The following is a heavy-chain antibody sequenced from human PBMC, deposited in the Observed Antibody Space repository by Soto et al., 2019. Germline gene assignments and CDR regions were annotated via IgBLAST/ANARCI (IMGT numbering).Heavy chain of an antibody. CDR1: GYTFTSYG. J-gene: IGHJ6*02. V-gene: IGHV1-18*01. CDR3: ARDAGYWESYYHYYGMDV. Sequence: GASVKVSCKASGYTFTSYGISWVRQAPGQGLEWMGWISAYNGNTNYAQKLQGRVTMTTDTSTSTAYMELRSLRSDDTAVYYCARDAGYWESYYHYYGMDVWGQGTTVTVSS. D-gene: IGHD2-8*02. CDR2: ISAYNGNT.